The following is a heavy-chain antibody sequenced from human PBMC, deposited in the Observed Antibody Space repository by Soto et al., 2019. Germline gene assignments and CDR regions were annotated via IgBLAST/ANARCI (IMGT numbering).Heavy chain of an antibody. CDR3: AKPGKPGCLLSNGLSS. V-gene: IGHV3-30*18. J-gene: IGHJ4*02. CDR2: ISYDGSNK. D-gene: IGHD3-10*01. Sequence: RLSCAASGFTFSSYGIHWVRQAPGNGLEWVAVISYDGSNKYYADSVKGRFTISRDNSKNTLYLQMNSLRAEDTAVYYCAKPGKPGCLLSNGLSSGGKGTLVTVSS. CDR1: GFTFSSYG.